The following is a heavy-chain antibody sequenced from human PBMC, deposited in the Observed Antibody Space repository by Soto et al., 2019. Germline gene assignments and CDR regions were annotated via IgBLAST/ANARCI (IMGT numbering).Heavy chain of an antibody. Sequence: GGSLRLSCAASGFTFSAYVMHWVRQAPGKGLEYVSAISSNGGSTYYANSVKGRFTISRDNSKNTLYLQMGSLRTEDMAVYYCARGDVAAAGNYYYYMDVWGKGTTVTVSS. CDR3: ARGDVAAAGNYYYYMDV. D-gene: IGHD6-13*01. V-gene: IGHV3-64*01. CDR2: ISSNGGST. J-gene: IGHJ6*03. CDR1: GFTFSAYV.